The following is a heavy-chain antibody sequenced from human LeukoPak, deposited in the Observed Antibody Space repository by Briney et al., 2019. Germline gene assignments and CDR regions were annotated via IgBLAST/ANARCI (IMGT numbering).Heavy chain of an antibody. CDR2: IYSGGST. V-gene: IGHV3-53*01. D-gene: IGHD3-10*01. J-gene: IGHJ5*02. Sequence: GGSLRLSCAASGFTVSNNYMSWVRQAPGKGLEWVSVIYSGGSTYNADSVKGRFTISRDNSKNTLYLQMNSLRAEDTAVYYCARNTMVRGLDWFGPWGQGTLVTVSS. CDR3: ARNTMVRGLDWFGP. CDR1: GFTVSNNY.